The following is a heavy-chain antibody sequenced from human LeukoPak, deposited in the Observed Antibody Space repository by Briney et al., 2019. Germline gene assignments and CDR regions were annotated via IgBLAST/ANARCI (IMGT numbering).Heavy chain of an antibody. Sequence: PGGSLRLSCAASGFTFSSYGMSWVRQAPGKGLEWVSSISSSSSYIYYADSVKGRFTISRDNAKNSLYLQMNSLRAEDTAVYYCARDKTVVVAAYYFDYWGQGTLVTVSS. J-gene: IGHJ4*02. CDR1: GFTFSSYG. D-gene: IGHD2-15*01. CDR3: ARDKTVVVAAYYFDY. CDR2: ISSSSSYI. V-gene: IGHV3-21*01.